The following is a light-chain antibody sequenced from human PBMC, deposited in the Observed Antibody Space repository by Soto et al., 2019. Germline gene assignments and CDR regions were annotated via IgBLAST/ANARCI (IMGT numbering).Light chain of an antibody. V-gene: IGKV1-17*01. CDR1: QGIRSD. J-gene: IGKJ4*01. CDR3: LQHNNYPLT. CDR2: GAS. Sequence: DIQMTQSPSSLSASVGDTVTITCRASQGIRSDINWYQQKPGKAPKRLIYGASSLHSGVPSRFSGSGSGTEFTLTISSLQPEDFAIYYCLQHNNYPLTFGGGTKVEIK.